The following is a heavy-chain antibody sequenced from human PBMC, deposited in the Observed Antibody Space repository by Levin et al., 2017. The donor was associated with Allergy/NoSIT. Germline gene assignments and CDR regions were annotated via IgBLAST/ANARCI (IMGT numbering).Heavy chain of an antibody. J-gene: IGHJ6*03. Sequence: PGESLKISCKASGGTFSSYAISWVRQAPGQGLEWMGGIIPIFGTANYAQKFQGRVTITADESTSTAYMELSSLRSEDTAVYYCARDLGPTLRYYYYYMDVWGKGTTVTVSS. D-gene: IGHD2-15*01. CDR1: GGTFSSYA. CDR2: IIPIFGTA. CDR3: ARDLGPTLRYYYYYMDV. V-gene: IGHV1-69*01.